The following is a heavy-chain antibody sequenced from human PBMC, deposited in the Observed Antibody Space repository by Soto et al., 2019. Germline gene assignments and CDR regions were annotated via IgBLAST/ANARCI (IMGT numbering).Heavy chain of an antibody. CDR1: GGSFSDYY. J-gene: IGHJ4*02. Sequence: SETLSLTCAVYGGSFSDYYWSWIRQPPGKGLEWIGYIYYSGSTNYNPSLKSRVTISVDTSKNQFSLKLSSVTAADTAVYYCARLGGSYAVPHFDYWGQGTLVTVSS. CDR2: IYYSGST. V-gene: IGHV4-59*08. D-gene: IGHD1-26*01. CDR3: ARLGGSYAVPHFDY.